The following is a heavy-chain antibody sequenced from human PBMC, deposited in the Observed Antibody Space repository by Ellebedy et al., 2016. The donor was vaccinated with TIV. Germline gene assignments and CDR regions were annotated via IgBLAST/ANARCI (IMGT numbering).Heavy chain of an antibody. V-gene: IGHV1-3*04. CDR3: ATREWQDPRDV. Sequence: ASVKVSXXASGHTFTAYGLHWVRQAPGQRLEWMGWINTGNGNTKYSQTFQGRVTITRDTSATTAYMELTSLMSEDTAVYYCATREWQDPRDVWGPGTTVTVSS. CDR2: INTGNGNT. J-gene: IGHJ6*02. D-gene: IGHD3-3*01. CDR1: GHTFTAYG.